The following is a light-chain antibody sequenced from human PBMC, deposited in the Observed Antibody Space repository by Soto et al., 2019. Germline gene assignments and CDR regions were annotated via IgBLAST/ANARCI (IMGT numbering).Light chain of an antibody. CDR1: SGSVSTSYY. V-gene: IGLV8-61*01. CDR2: STN. J-gene: IGLJ2*01. Sequence: QTVVTQEPSLSVSAGRTVTLTCGLNSGSVSTSYYPSWYQQTPGQAPRTLIYSTNTRSSGVPDGFSGAILGNKAADTITGAQADDESDYYCVLYMGSGIWVFGGGTKLTVL. CDR3: VLYMGSGIWV.